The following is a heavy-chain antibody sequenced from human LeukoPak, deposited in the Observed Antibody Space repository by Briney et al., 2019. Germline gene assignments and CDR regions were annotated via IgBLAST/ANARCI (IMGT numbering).Heavy chain of an antibody. D-gene: IGHD3-22*01. V-gene: IGHV3-74*01. Sequence: GGSLRLSCAASGFTFSSYWMHWVRQAPGKGLVWVARIDNDGSRTYYADSMKGRFTISRDNAKNTLYLQMNSLRVEDTAVYYCGASYDTSGYYFPFDHGGQGTQVTVSS. CDR1: GFTFSSYW. CDR2: IDNDGSRT. J-gene: IGHJ4*02. CDR3: GASYDTSGYYFPFDH.